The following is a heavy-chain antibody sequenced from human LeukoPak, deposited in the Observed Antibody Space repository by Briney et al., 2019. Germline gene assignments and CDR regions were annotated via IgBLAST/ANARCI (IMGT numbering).Heavy chain of an antibody. D-gene: IGHD4-17*01. J-gene: IGHJ4*02. CDR2: INPSGGSI. CDR3: ARGLDYGDYDDGY. CDR1: GYTFISYC. Sequence: ASVKVSCKASGYTFISYCIHWVRQAPGQGLQWMGIINPSGGSISYAQKFQGRVTMTRDTSTSTVYMELSSLRSEDTAVYYCARGLDYGDYDDGYWGQGTLVTVSS. V-gene: IGHV1-46*01.